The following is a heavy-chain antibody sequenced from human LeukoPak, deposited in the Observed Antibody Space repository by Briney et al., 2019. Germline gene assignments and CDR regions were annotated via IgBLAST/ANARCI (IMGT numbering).Heavy chain of an antibody. D-gene: IGHD6-19*01. V-gene: IGHV5-10-1*01. Sequence: ESLRISCEGSGYTFTTYWISWVRQMPEKGLEWMGRIDPSDSYIKYSPSFQGHVTISVDKSINTAYLRWSSLKASDTAMYYCARTYSSGWYGADYFDYWGQGTLVTVSS. CDR2: IDPSDSYI. J-gene: IGHJ4*02. CDR3: ARTYSSGWYGADYFDY. CDR1: GYTFTTYW.